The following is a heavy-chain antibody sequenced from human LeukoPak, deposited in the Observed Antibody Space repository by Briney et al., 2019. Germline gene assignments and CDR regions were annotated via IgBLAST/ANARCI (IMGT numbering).Heavy chain of an antibody. Sequence: SETLSLTCAVYGGSFSGYYWSWICQPPGKGLEWIGEINHSGSTNYNPSLKSRVTISVDTSKNQFSLKLSSVTAADTAVYYCARGLVRGYYGSGSYYKMYYFDYWGQGTLVTVSS. CDR3: ARGLVRGYYGSGSYYKMYYFDY. CDR2: INHSGST. J-gene: IGHJ4*02. D-gene: IGHD3-10*01. CDR1: GGSFSGYY. V-gene: IGHV4-34*01.